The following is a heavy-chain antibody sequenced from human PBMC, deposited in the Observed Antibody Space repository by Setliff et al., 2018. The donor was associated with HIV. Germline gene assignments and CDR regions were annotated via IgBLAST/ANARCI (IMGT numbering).Heavy chain of an antibody. Sequence: ASVKVSCKASGYTFTSYDINWVRQATGQGLEWMGWMNPNSGNTGYAQKFQGRVTMTRNTSIRTAYMELSSLRSEDTAVYYCARGRGYCTNGVCYKDWFDPWGQGTRVTVSS. CDR2: MNPNSGNT. CDR3: ARGRGYCTNGVCYKDWFDP. D-gene: IGHD2-8*01. CDR1: GYTFTSYD. V-gene: IGHV1-8*02. J-gene: IGHJ5*02.